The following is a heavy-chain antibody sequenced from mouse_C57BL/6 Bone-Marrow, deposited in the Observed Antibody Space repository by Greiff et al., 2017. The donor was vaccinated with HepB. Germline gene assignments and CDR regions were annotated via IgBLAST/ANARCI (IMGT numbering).Heavy chain of an antibody. CDR1: GFTFSDFY. V-gene: IGHV7-1*01. CDR2: SRNKANDYTT. Sequence: EVMLVESGGGLVQSGRSLRLSCATSGFTFSDFYMEWVRHAPGPGLAWIAASRNKANDYTTEYSASVKGRFIVSRDTSQSILYLQMNALRAVDTAIYYCARDDIDSSGYVRYAMDYWGQGTSVTVSS. J-gene: IGHJ4*01. D-gene: IGHD3-2*02. CDR3: ARDDIDSSGYVRYAMDY.